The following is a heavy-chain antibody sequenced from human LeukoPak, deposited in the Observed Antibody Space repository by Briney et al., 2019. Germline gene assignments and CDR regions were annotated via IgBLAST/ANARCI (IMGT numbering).Heavy chain of an antibody. CDR3: ARVSTYESSGYPYYYYAMDV. V-gene: IGHV3-66*01. Sequence: GRSLRLSCAASGFTFSSYAMHWVRQAPGKGLEWVSLIYSGGTTFYADSVKGRLTISRDNSKNTLYLQMNSLRAEDTAVYYCARVSTYESSGYPYYYYAMDVWGQGTTVTVSS. J-gene: IGHJ6*02. D-gene: IGHD3-22*01. CDR1: GFTFSSYA. CDR2: IYSGGTT.